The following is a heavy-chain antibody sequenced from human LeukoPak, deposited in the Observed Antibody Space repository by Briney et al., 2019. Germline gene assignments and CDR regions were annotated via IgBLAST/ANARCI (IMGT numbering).Heavy chain of an antibody. CDR1: GGSISSSSYY. D-gene: IGHD2-15*01. CDR2: IYYSGST. V-gene: IGHV4-39*01. Sequence: SETLSLTCTVSGGSISSSSYYWGWIRQPPGKGLEWIGSIYYSGSTYYNPSLKSRVTISVDTSKNQFSLKLSSVTAADTAVYYCARRVGCSGGSCYLYYYYYMDVWGKGTTVTFSS. CDR3: ARRVGCSGGSCYLYYYYYMDV. J-gene: IGHJ6*03.